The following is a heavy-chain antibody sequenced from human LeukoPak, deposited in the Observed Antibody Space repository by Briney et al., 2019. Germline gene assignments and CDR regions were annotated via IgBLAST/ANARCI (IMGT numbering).Heavy chain of an antibody. CDR3: LRDLNWSLDQ. CDR2: IKSDGITI. J-gene: IGHJ4*02. Sequence: GGSLRLSCAASGFTFSNYMMHWVREAPGKGLVWVSRIKSDGITITYADSVKGRFTISRDNAKNTLYLQMNSLRAEDTAVYYCLRDLNWSLDQWGQGTLVTVSS. CDR1: GFTFSNYM. V-gene: IGHV3-74*01. D-gene: IGHD1-20*01.